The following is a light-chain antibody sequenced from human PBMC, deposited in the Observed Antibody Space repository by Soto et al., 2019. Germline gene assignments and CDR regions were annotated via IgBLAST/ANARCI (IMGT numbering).Light chain of an antibody. J-gene: IGLJ3*02. CDR2: EVS. V-gene: IGLV2-14*01. CDR1: SSDVGAYDY. Sequence: QSVLTQPASVSGSPGQSITISCTGTSSDVGAYDYVSWYQQNPGKAPKLIISEVSDRPSGVSNRVSGSKSGNPASLSSSGPQVEDAADYLCSSYTTTNTLWVFGGGTKGTVL. CDR3: SSYTTTNTLWV.